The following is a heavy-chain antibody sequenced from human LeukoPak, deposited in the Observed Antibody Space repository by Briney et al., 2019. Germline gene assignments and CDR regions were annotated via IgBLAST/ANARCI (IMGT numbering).Heavy chain of an antibody. J-gene: IGHJ4*02. CDR1: QFTFSNYD. D-gene: IGHD5-12*01. Sequence: RPGGSLRLSCAASQFTFSNYDMSWVRHAPGRGLEWVSVVNSGSSSTSYADSVKGRFTISRDNSENTVYLQMNSLRAEDTAVYYCAKRGSGRYFDYWGQGTLVTVSS. CDR3: AKRGSGRYFDY. V-gene: IGHV3-23*03. CDR2: VNSGSSST.